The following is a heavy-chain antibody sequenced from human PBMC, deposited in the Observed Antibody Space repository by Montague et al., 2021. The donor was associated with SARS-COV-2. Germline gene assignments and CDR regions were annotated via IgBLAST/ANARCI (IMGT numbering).Heavy chain of an antibody. Sequence: SETLSLTCTVSGGSISSYYWSWIRQPPGKGLERIGYIYYSGSTNYNSTLKSRVTIPVDTSKNQFSLKLSPATAADTAVYYCVRVKRGYYYGWGVSADFDFWGQGTLVTVSS. CDR3: VRVKRGYYYGWGVSADFDF. CDR2: IYYSGST. V-gene: IGHV4-59*01. CDR1: GGSISSYY. J-gene: IGHJ4*02. D-gene: IGHD3-10*01.